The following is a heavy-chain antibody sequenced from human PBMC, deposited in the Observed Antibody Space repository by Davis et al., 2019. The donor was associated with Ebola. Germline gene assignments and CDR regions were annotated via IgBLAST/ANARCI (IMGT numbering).Heavy chain of an antibody. Sequence: SETLSLTCTVSGDSISSDYWSWLRQPPGKGLEWIGYIHYSGSTNYNPSLKSRATIFFDTSKNQFSLKLSSVTAADTAVYYCASFITYYYDGTTYSSPYYFDYWGQGTLVTVSS. V-gene: IGHV4-59*08. CDR3: ASFITYYYDGTTYSSPYYFDY. CDR2: IHYSGST. D-gene: IGHD3-22*01. CDR1: GDSISSDY. J-gene: IGHJ4*02.